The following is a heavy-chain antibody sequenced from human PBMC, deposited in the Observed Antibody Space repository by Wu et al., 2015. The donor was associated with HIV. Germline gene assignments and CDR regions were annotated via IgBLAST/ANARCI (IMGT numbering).Heavy chain of an antibody. Sequence: QVQLVQSGAEMKKPGASVNISCEASGYAFTSYYIHWVRQAPGQGLEWLGLINPGIGSTYYAEKFQGRVTMTRDTSTNTVNMQLGTLTSEDTAVYYCVRRGLCDNCGNFHFQHWGQGT. CDR1: GYAFTSYY. J-gene: IGHJ1*01. V-gene: IGHV1-46*01. D-gene: IGHD2-21*01. CDR2: INPGIGST. CDR3: VRRGLCDNCGNFHFQH.